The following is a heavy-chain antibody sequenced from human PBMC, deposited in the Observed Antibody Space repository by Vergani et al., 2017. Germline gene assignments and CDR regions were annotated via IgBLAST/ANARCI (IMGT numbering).Heavy chain of an antibody. Sequence: EVQLLQSEGAVVQPGGSLRLSCVASGFTFTSYAMSWVRQAPGKGLEWVSAISGSGDSTYYADSVKGRFTISRDNSKNTLYLQMNSLRAEDTAVYYCAKGNKRYQLLFDYWGQGTLVTVSS. J-gene: IGHJ4*02. CDR2: ISGSGDST. CDR1: GFTFTSYA. V-gene: IGHV3-23*01. D-gene: IGHD2-2*01. CDR3: AKGNKRYQLLFDY.